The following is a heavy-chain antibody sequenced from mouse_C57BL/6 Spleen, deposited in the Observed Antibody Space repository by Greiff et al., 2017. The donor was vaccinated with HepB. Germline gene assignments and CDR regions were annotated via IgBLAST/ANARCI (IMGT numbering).Heavy chain of an antibody. Sequence: VKLQQPGAELVKPGASVKLSCKASGYTFTSYWMHWVKQRPGQGLEWIGMIHPNSGSTNYNEKFKSKATLTVDKSSSTAYMQLSSLTSEDSAVYYCARPLDSSGYYAMDYWGQGTSVTVSS. CDR2: IHPNSGST. D-gene: IGHD3-2*02. V-gene: IGHV1-64*01. CDR1: GYTFTSYW. CDR3: ARPLDSSGYYAMDY. J-gene: IGHJ4*01.